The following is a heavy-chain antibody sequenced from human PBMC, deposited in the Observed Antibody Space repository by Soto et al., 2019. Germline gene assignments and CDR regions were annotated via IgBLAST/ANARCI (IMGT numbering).Heavy chain of an antibody. CDR1: GFSFRSYP. CDR2: IMGSGGKT. Sequence: EVQLLESGGGLVQPGGSLRLSCAASGFSFRSYPMNWVRQAPGKGLESVAVIMGSGGKTYYADSVQGRFTISRDDSKSTVFLQMNSLRAHDTATYYCAKGGDNWYFDYRGQGTLVTVTS. D-gene: IGHD1-20*01. V-gene: IGHV3-23*01. J-gene: IGHJ4*02. CDR3: AKGGDNWYFDY.